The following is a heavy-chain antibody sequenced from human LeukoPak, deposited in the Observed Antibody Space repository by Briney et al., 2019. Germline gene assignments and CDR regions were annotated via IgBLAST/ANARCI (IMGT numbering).Heavy chain of an antibody. CDR1: GFTFSIYS. D-gene: IGHD6-13*01. J-gene: IGHJ4*02. V-gene: IGHV3-48*04. CDR3: ARVGSLAAAGTPDY. CDR2: ISSSSSTI. Sequence: PGGSLRLSCAASGFTFSIYSMSWVRQAPGKGLEWVSYISSSSSTISYADSVKGRFTISRDNAKNSLYLQMNSLRAEDTAVYYCARVGSLAAAGTPDYWGQGTLVTVSS.